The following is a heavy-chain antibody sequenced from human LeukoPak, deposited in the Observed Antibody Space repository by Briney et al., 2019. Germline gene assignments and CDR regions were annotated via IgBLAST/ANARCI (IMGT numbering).Heavy chain of an antibody. CDR1: GGSISSYY. D-gene: IGHD3-10*01. Sequence: SETLSLTCTVSGGSISSYYWSWIRQPPGKGLEWIGYIYYSGSTNYNPSLKSRVTISVDTSKNQFSLKLSSVTAADTAVYYCASTTQLLWFGELLGWFDPWGQGTLVAVSS. J-gene: IGHJ5*02. CDR2: IYYSGST. CDR3: ASTTQLLWFGELLGWFDP. V-gene: IGHV4-59*01.